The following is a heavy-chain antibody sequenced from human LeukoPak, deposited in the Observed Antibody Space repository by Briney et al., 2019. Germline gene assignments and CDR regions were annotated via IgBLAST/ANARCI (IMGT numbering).Heavy chain of an antibody. CDR3: ARREIQLWFQSDY. Sequence: GASVKVSCKASGYTFTGYYMHWVRQAPGQGLEWMGWINPNSGGTNYAQKFQGRVTMTRDTSISTAYMELSRLRSDDTAVYYCARREIQLWFQSDYWGQGTLVTVSS. CDR2: INPNSGGT. V-gene: IGHV1-2*02. J-gene: IGHJ4*02. D-gene: IGHD5-18*01. CDR1: GYTFTGYY.